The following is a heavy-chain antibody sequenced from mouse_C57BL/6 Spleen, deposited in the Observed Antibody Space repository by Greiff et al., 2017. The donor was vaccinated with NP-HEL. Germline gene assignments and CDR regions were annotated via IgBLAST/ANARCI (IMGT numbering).Heavy chain of an antibody. V-gene: IGHV1-15*01. CDR3: TRIYDGTGDYFDY. J-gene: IGHJ2*01. Sequence: VQGVESGAELVRPGASVTLSCKASGYTFTDYEMHWVKQTPVHGLEWIGAIDPETGGTAYIQKFKGKAILTSDKSSSTAYMELRSLTSEDSAVYYCTRIYDGTGDYFDYWGQGTTLTVSS. D-gene: IGHD2-3*01. CDR1: GYTFTDYE. CDR2: IDPETGGT.